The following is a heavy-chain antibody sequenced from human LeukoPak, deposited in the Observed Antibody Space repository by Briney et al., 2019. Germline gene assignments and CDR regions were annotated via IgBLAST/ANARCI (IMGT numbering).Heavy chain of an antibody. CDR1: GGSISSPY. J-gene: IGHJ4*02. CDR3: ARQLAGLAPPGFIDS. D-gene: IGHD3-3*02. V-gene: IGHV4-59*08. CDR2: IYYGGST. Sequence: MPSETLSLTCTASGGSISSPYWTWIRQPPGKGLEWIGYIYYGGSTDYSPSLKSRATISLDTSKNQFSLHLTSVTAADTAVYYCARQLAGLAPPGFIDSWGQGTLVTVSS.